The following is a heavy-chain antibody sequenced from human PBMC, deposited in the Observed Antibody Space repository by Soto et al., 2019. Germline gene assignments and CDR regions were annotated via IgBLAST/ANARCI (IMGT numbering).Heavy chain of an antibody. J-gene: IGHJ5*01. Sequence: GGCLGLSCAAAGFSFSYYNMHGFRQAPGKGLEWVSSITSHDGSTFYADSVKGRFTISRDNAKSSLSLQMNILGAEDTAVYYCAREEGGKFCSLDSWGQGTLVTVSS. V-gene: IGHV3-21*06. CDR1: GFSFSYYN. D-gene: IGHD3-10*02. CDR2: ITSHDGST. CDR3: AREEGGKFCSLDS.